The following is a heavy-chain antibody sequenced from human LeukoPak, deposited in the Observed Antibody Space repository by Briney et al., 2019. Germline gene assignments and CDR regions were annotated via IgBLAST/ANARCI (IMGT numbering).Heavy chain of an antibody. CDR1: GGTFSSYA. CDR3: ARETVIREVNFDY. J-gene: IGHJ4*02. Sequence: SVKVSCKASGGTFSSYAISWVRQAPGQGLEWMGGIIPIFGTANYAQKFQGRVTLTTDTSTDTAYMELRSLRSDDTAVYYCARETVIREVNFDYWGQGTQVTVSS. D-gene: IGHD3-10*01. V-gene: IGHV1-69*05. CDR2: IIPIFGTA.